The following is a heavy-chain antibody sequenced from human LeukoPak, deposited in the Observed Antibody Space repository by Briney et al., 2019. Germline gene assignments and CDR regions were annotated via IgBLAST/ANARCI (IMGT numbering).Heavy chain of an antibody. CDR1: GDSISGYY. Sequence: SETLSLTCTVSGDSISGYYWSWIRQSPGKGLEWMGNIYDGGSTNYNPSLMSRVTISVDTSKNQLSLSLKSVTAADTALYYCARRIVDSGYECLDYWGQGTPVTVSS. V-gene: IGHV4-59*01. J-gene: IGHJ4*02. D-gene: IGHD5-12*01. CDR3: ARRIVDSGYECLDY. CDR2: IYDGGST.